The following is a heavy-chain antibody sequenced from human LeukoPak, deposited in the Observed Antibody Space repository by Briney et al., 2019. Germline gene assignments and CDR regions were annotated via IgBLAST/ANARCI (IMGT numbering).Heavy chain of an antibody. D-gene: IGHD4-17*01. Sequence: PGGSLRLSCAASGFTFSAYSMNWVRQAPGKGLEWVSYIGKSSENIAYADSVKGRCTISRDDAKNSLYLQMNSLRDEDTAVYYCARAPSDYGDYGGFDYWGQGTLVTVSS. CDR1: GFTFSAYS. CDR3: ARAPSDYGDYGGFDY. CDR2: IGKSSENI. J-gene: IGHJ4*02. V-gene: IGHV3-48*02.